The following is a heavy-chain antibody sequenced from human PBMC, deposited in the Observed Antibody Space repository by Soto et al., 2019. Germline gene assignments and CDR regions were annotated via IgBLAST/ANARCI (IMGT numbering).Heavy chain of an antibody. CDR2: IKSKPDGGTT. Sequence: GGSLRLSCVGSGFTFSNAWINWVRQAPGKGLEWVGRIKSKPDGGTTDYAAPVKGRFTISRDDSKNTVYLQMNSLKTEDTALYYCVTGQYCDYWGQGTLVTVSS. CDR1: GFTFSNAW. V-gene: IGHV3-15*01. J-gene: IGHJ4*02. CDR3: VTGQYCDY.